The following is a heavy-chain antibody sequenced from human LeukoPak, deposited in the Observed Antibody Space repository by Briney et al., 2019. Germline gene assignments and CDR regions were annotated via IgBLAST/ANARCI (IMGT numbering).Heavy chain of an antibody. CDR3: ASVEDY. Sequence: SVKVSCKASGGTFSSYAISWVRRATGQGLEWMGRIIPIFGIANYAQKFQGRVTITADKSTSTAYMELSSLRSEDTAVYYCASVEDYWGQGTLVTVSS. CDR1: GGTFSSYA. V-gene: IGHV1-69*04. D-gene: IGHD2-15*01. J-gene: IGHJ4*02. CDR2: IIPIFGIA.